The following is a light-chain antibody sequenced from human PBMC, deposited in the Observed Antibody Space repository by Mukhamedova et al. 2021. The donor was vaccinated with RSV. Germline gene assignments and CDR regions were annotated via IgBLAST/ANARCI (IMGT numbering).Light chain of an antibody. CDR3: QKYNNAPWT. J-gene: IGKJ1*01. V-gene: IGKV1-27*01. CDR2: AAS. Sequence: WYQRRVHEKIPELLIFAASTLQSGVPSRFSGTGSGTDFSLTISSLQPEDVATYYCQKYNNAPWTFGQGTKVEIK.